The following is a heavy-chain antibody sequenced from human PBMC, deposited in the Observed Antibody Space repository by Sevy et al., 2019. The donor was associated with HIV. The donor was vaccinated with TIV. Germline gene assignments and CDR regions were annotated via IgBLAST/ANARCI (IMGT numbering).Heavy chain of an antibody. J-gene: IGHJ4*02. CDR3: VRGGGYSSGWWTFDY. CDR2: INPNSGGT. V-gene: IGHV1-2*06. CDR1: GYFITGYY. Sequence: ASVKVSCKASGYFITGYYLHWVRQTPGQGLEWMGRINPNSGGTNYAQNFQGRVTMTRDTSISTAYMELSRLRSDDTAVYYCVRGGGYSSGWWTFDYWGQGTLVTVSS. D-gene: IGHD6-19*01.